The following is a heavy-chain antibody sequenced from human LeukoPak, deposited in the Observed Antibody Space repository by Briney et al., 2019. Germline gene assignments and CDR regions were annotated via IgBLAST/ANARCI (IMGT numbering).Heavy chain of an antibody. CDR1: GFTFNSFF. V-gene: IGHV3-7*03. D-gene: IGHD2-15*01. Sequence: GGSLRLSCAASGFTFNSFFLNWVRLTPGRELEWLACISQDGSETFYMDSVRGRFTISRDNSKSTVYLQMNSLRAEDTAIYYCVKDPGGGYCSGGSCSYWGQGTLVTVSS. CDR3: VKDPGGGYCSGGSCSY. CDR2: ISQDGSET. J-gene: IGHJ4*02.